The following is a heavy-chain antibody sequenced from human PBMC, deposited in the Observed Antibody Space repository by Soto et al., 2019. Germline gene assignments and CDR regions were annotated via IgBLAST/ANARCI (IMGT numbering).Heavy chain of an antibody. Sequence: GESLKISCKGSGYSFTSYWISWVRQMLGKGLEWMGKIDPSDSSTSYNPSFQGHVTISVDRSINTVFLEWSALRASDTAMYYCARQAQHDYWGQGTQVTVSS. D-gene: IGHD6-6*01. J-gene: IGHJ4*02. CDR2: IDPSDSST. V-gene: IGHV5-10-1*01. CDR3: ARQAQHDY. CDR1: GYSFTSYW.